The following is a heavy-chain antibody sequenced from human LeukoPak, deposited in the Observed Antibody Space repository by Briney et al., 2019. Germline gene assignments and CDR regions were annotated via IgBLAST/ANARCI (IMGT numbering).Heavy chain of an antibody. CDR3: ARDSSSGWYWGGNYFDY. V-gene: IGHV1-8*03. Sequence: ASVKVSCKASGYTFTSYDINWVRQATGQGLEWMGWMNPNSGNTGYAQKFQGRVTITRNTSISTAYMELSSLRSEDTAVYYCARDSSSGWYWGGNYFDYWGQGTLVTVSS. J-gene: IGHJ4*02. CDR1: GYTFTSYD. D-gene: IGHD6-19*01. CDR2: MNPNSGNT.